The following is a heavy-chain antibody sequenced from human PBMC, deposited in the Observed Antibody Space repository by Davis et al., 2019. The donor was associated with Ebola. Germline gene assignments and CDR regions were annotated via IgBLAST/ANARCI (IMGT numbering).Heavy chain of an antibody. J-gene: IGHJ4*02. CDR2: IDHRGST. V-gene: IGHV4-34*01. CDR3: ARGYYYGLGPSMAY. Sequence: MPSQTLSPTCALYSGSFSNYSSSTWIRLPPGKGQAWIGEIDHRGSTNYNPSLKSRVTISVDTSKNQFSLKLSSVTAADTAVYYCARGYYYGLGPSMAYWGQGTLVTVSS. CDR1: SGSFSNYS. D-gene: IGHD3-10*01.